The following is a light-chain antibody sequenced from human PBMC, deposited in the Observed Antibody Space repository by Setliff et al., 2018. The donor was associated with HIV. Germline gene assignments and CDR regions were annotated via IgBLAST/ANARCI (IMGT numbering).Light chain of an antibody. V-gene: IGLV2-14*03. J-gene: IGLJ1*01. CDR1: SHDVGAYNY. CDR2: DVT. Sequence: QSVLTQPASVSGSRGQSITISCTGTSHDVGAYNYVSWYQQHPGKAPKLIIYDVTYRPSGVSIRFSGSKSDNTASLTISGLQTEDEADYYCSSYTDTTTYVFGTGTKGTVL. CDR3: SSYTDTTTYV.